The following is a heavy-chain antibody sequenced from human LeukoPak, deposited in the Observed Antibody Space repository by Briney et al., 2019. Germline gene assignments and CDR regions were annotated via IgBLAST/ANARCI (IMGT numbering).Heavy chain of an antibody. CDR2: IYYSGST. J-gene: IGHJ4*02. CDR1: GGSISSDDYY. CDR3: ARASGYDYFDY. V-gene: IGHV4-30-4*01. Sequence: SQTLSLTCTVSGGSISSDDYYWSWIRQPPGKGLEWIGYIYYSGSTYYNPSLKSRVTISVDTSKNQFSLKLSSVTAADTAVYYCARASGYDYFDYWGQGTLVTVSS. D-gene: IGHD5-12*01.